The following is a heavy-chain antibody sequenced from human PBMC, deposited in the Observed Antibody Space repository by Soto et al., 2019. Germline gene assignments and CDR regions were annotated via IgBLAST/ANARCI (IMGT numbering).Heavy chain of an antibody. CDR2: IKQDGSEK. D-gene: IGHD3-9*01. Sequence: EVQLVESGGGLVQPGGSLRLSCAASGFPFSSYWMSWVRQAPGKGLEWVANIKQDGSEKYYVDSVKGRFTISRDNAKNSLYLQMNSLRAEDTAVYYCARGQPNYDILTGYSYYYYYYMDVWGKGTTVTVSS. J-gene: IGHJ6*03. CDR3: ARGQPNYDILTGYSYYYYYYMDV. V-gene: IGHV3-7*01. CDR1: GFPFSSYW.